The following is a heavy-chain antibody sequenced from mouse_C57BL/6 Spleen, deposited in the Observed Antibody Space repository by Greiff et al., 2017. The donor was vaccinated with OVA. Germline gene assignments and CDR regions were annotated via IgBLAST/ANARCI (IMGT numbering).Heavy chain of an antibody. V-gene: IGHV1-64*01. CDR2: IHPNSGST. J-gene: IGHJ2*01. CDR3: AREAVVEGY. CDR1: GYTFTSYW. Sequence: QVHVKQPGAELVKPGASVKLSCKASGYTFTSYWMHWVKQRPGQGLEWIGMIHPNSGSTNYNEKFKSKATLTVDKSSSTAYMQLSSLTSEDSAVYYCAREAVVEGYWGQGTTLTVSS. D-gene: IGHD1-1*01.